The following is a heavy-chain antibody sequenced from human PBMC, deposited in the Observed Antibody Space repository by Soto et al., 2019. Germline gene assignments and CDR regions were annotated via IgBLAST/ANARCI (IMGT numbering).Heavy chain of an antibody. J-gene: IGHJ4*02. V-gene: IGHV3-66*01. CDR2: IYSDGST. CDR1: GFTVNSNY. Sequence: EVQLVESGGGLVQPGGSLRLSCAASGFTVNSNYMSWVRQAPGKGLEWFSVIYSDGSTYYADSVKGRFIISRDNSNNTLYFQMNSLRAEDTAVYYCATLTKYDILTGFYPCWGQGTLVTVSS. D-gene: IGHD3-9*01. CDR3: ATLTKYDILTGFYPC.